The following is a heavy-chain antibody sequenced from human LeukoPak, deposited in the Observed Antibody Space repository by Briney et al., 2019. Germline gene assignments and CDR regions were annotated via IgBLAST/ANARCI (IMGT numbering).Heavy chain of an antibody. CDR3: ARGGYSFDY. D-gene: IGHD5-12*01. CDR2: LHADGIER. Sequence: GGSLRLSCAASGFTLSGYWMSWVRQAPGKGLEWVARLHADGIERYYVDPVKGRFTISRDNAKNSLHLQMYSLRLDDTAVYCCARGGYSFDYLGQGTLVTVSS. CDR1: GFTLSGYW. V-gene: IGHV3-7*01. J-gene: IGHJ4*02.